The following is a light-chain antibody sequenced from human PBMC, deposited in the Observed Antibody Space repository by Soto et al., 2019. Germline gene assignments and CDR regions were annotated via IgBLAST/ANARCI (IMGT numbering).Light chain of an antibody. J-gene: IGKJ2*01. Sequence: IVLTQSPGTLSLSPGDRATLSCRASQSVRRNYLAWYQQKPGQAPRLLIYAASSRATGIPDTFSGSGSGTDFSLTISRLEPEDFAVYYSQHYGSSLFTFGQGTKLEIK. CDR3: QHYGSSLFT. CDR2: AAS. CDR1: QSVRRNY. V-gene: IGKV3-20*01.